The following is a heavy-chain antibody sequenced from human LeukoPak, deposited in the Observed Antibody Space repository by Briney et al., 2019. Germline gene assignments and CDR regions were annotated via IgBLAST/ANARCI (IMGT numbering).Heavy chain of an antibody. J-gene: IGHJ5*02. CDR3: ARGPDIVVVVAAKGPGWFDP. CDR1: GGSISSYF. Sequence: PSETLSLTFPVSGGSISSYFWGWVRQPPGEGLGWSGYFFYSGGTNYNPSLKSRVTISVDTSKNQFSLKLSSVTAADTAVYYCARGPDIVVVVAAKGPGWFDPWGQGTLVTVSS. V-gene: IGHV4-59*01. D-gene: IGHD2-15*01. CDR2: FFYSGGT.